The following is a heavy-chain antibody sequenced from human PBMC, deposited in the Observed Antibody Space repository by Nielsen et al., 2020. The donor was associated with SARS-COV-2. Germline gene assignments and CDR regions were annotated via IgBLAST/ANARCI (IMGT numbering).Heavy chain of an antibody. D-gene: IGHD6-13*01. CDR1: GYTFTSYA. J-gene: IGHJ4*02. CDR2: INAGHGNT. Sequence: ASVKVSCKASGYTFTSYAMHWVRQAPGQRLEWMGWINAGHGNTKYSQKFQGRVTITRDTSASTAYMELSSLRSEDTAVYYCARDQGIAAVEYYFDYWGQGTLVTVSS. V-gene: IGHV1-3*01. CDR3: ARDQGIAAVEYYFDY.